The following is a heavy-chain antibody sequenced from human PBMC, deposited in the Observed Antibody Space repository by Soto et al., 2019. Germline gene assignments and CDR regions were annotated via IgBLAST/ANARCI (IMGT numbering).Heavy chain of an antibody. CDR1: LSRFIDYY. D-gene: IGHD3-22*01. V-gene: IGHV1-2*02. Sequence: AGKLSSKACLSRFIDYYLNWVRKPPGQGLEWMGWINPNSGGTIYAQKFQGRVTMTRETSITTAYMELTRLTSGDTAVYYCARAEDYYDSSRYYYFDDWG. J-gene: IGHJ4*01. CDR2: INPNSGGT. CDR3: ARAEDYYDSSRYYYFDD.